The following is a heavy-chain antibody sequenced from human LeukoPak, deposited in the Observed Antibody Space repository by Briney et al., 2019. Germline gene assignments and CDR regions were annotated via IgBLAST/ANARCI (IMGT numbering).Heavy chain of an antibody. J-gene: IGHJ3*02. CDR3: ARALGDAFDI. V-gene: IGHV4-59*01. CDR2: IYYSGST. Sequence: SETLSLTCTVSGGSISSYYWSWIRQPPGKGLEWIGYIYYSGSTNYNPSLKSRVTISVDTSKNQFSLKLSSETAADTAVYYCARALGDAFDIWGQGTMVTVSS. CDR1: GGSISSYY.